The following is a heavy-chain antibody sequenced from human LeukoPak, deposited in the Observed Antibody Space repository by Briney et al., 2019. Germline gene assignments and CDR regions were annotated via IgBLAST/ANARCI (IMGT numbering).Heavy chain of an antibody. CDR1: GGSISSSSYY. D-gene: IGHD3-10*01. J-gene: IGHJ6*03. V-gene: IGHV4-39*07. Sequence: SETLSLTCTVSGGSISSSSYYWGWIRQPPGKGLEWIGSIFHSGSTYYNPSLKSRVTISVDTSKNQFSLKLSSVTAADTAVYYCARLGYYYGSGSYYTPVYYYYMDVWGKGTTVTVSS. CDR3: ARLGYYYGSGSYYTPVYYYYMDV. CDR2: IFHSGST.